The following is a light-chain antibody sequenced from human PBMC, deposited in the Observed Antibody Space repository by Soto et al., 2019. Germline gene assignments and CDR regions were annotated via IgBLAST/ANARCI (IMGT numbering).Light chain of an antibody. CDR1: QSLDNY. V-gene: IGKV3-11*01. J-gene: IGKJ4*01. CDR2: DAS. Sequence: EIVLTQSPATLSLSPEERATLSCRASQSLDNYLAWYQHKPGQPPRLLIYDASTRATDIPARFSGSGSGTDFTLTISGLEPEDFAVYYCLQRGRWPSFGGGTKVEIK. CDR3: LQRGRWPS.